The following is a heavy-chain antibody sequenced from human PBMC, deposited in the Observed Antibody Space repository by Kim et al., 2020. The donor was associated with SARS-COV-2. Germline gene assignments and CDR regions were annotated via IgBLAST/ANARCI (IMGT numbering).Heavy chain of an antibody. Sequence: GGSLRLSCAASGFTFSSYGMHWVRQAPGKGLEWVAVICYDGSNKYYADSVKGRFTISRDNSKNTLYLQMNSLRAEDTAVYYCAKGDCGCRGCYAGDDHWGQGTLVTVSS. CDR2: ICYDGSNK. CDR1: GFTFSSYG. V-gene: IGHV3-33*08. J-gene: IGHJ4*02. CDR3: AKGDCGCRGCYAGDDH. D-gene: IGHD2-2*01.